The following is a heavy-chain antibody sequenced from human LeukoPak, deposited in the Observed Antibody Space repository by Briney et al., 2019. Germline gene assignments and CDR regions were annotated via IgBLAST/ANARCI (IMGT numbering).Heavy chain of an antibody. Sequence: GGSLRLSCAASGFTFSSYGMHWVRQAPGKGLEWVAVISYDGSNKYYADSVKGRFTISRDNSKNTLYLQMNSLRAEDTAVYYCAKLGAGTLGPDFDYWGQGTLVTVSS. CDR3: AKLGAGTLGPDFDY. CDR2: ISYDGSNK. CDR1: GFTFSSYG. J-gene: IGHJ4*02. D-gene: IGHD6-13*01. V-gene: IGHV3-30*18.